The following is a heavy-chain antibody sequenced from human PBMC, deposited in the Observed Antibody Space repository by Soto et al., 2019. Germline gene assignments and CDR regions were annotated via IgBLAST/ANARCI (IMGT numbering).Heavy chain of an antibody. CDR1: GFPFTNYY. CDR2: INPSGGAT. CDR3: ARGRRDVI. J-gene: IGHJ4*02. V-gene: IGHV1-46*01. Sequence: QVQLVQSGAELKRPGASVTISCTASGFPFTNYYMIWVRQAPGQGLEWMGKINPSGGATTYAQNFQGRIPLTPGTASPTGHMEIIGLTSDDPAVYFRARGRRDVIWGQGTTVTVSS.